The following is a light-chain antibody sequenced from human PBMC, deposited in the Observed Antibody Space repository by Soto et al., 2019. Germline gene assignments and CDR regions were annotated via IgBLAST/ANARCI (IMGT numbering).Light chain of an antibody. CDR3: QKYNSAPWT. CDR2: AAS. Sequence: DIQMTQSPSSLSASVGDRVTITCRASQDISNYLGWFQQKPGKVPKLLIYAASTLQSGVPSRFSGSGSGTDFTLTISSLQPEDVATYYCQKYNSAPWTFGQGTKVDIK. V-gene: IGKV1-27*01. CDR1: QDISNY. J-gene: IGKJ1*01.